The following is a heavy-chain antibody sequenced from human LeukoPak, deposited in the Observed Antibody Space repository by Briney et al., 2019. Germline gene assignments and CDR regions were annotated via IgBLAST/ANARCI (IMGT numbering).Heavy chain of an antibody. CDR2: ISSSGDTI. Sequence: AGGSLRLSCAASGFTLSHYYMTWIRQAPGKGLEWLSCISSSGDTIYYADSVKGRFTVSRDNAENSLYLQMNSLRAEDTATYYCARQGSEIDYWGQGTLVTVSS. CDR3: ARQGSEIDY. V-gene: IGHV3-11*01. CDR1: GFTLSHYY. J-gene: IGHJ4*02.